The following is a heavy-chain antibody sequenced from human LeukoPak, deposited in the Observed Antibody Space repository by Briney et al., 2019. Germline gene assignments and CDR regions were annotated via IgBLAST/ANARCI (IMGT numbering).Heavy chain of an antibody. CDR1: GYTFTGYY. V-gene: IGHV1-2*02. D-gene: IGHD3-22*01. Sequence: ASVKVSCKASGYTFTGYYMHWVRQAPGQGLEWMGWINPNSGGTNYAQKFQGRVTMTRDTSISTAYMELSRLRSDDTAVYYCARDRLGSPKKYYGSSGYYRHWGQGTLVTVSS. CDR2: INPNSGGT. J-gene: IGHJ4*02. CDR3: ARDRLGSPKKYYGSSGYYRH.